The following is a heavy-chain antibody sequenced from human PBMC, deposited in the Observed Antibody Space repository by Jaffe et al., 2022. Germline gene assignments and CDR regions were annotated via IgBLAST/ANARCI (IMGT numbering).Heavy chain of an antibody. CDR2: INPNSGGT. J-gene: IGHJ5*02. D-gene: IGHD1-7*01. V-gene: IGHV1-2*06. Sequence: QVQLVQSGAEVKKPGASVKVSCKASGYTFTGYYMHWVRQAPGQGLEWMGRINPNSGGTNYAQKFQGRVTMTRDTSISTAYMELSRLRSDDTAVYYCARAPRITGTIEDRYNWFDPWGQGTLVTVSS. CDR3: ARAPRITGTIEDRYNWFDP. CDR1: GYTFTGYY.